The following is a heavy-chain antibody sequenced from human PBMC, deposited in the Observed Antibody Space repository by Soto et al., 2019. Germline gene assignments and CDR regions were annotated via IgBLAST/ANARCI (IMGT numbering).Heavy chain of an antibody. D-gene: IGHD3-10*01. Sequence: GGSLRLSCAASGFTFSNAWMSWVRQAPGKGLEWVGRIKSKTDGGTTDYAAPVKGRFTISRDDSKNTLYLQMNSLKTEDTAVYYCTTDRKPLVWFGEYFFDYWGQGTLVTVSS. CDR2: IKSKTDGGTT. V-gene: IGHV3-15*01. CDR1: GFTFSNAW. CDR3: TTDRKPLVWFGEYFFDY. J-gene: IGHJ4*02.